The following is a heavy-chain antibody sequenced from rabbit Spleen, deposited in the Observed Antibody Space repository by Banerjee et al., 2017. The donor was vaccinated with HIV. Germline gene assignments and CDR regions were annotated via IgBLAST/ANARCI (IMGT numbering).Heavy chain of an antibody. D-gene: IGHD4-2*01. CDR2: IYGSGSGTT. J-gene: IGHJ6*01. CDR3: ARDAGTSFSTYGMDL. CDR1: GLDFSSSYW. Sequence: QSLEESGGDLVKPGASLTLTCKASGLDFSSSYWICWVRQAPGKGLEWIACIYGSGSGTTDYANWTKGRFTISKTSSTTVTLQGTSLTVADTATYFCARDAGTSFSTYGMDLWGPGTLVTVS. V-gene: IGHV1S40*01.